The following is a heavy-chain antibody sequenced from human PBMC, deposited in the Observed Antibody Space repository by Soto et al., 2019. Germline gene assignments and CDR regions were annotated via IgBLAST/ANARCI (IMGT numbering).Heavy chain of an antibody. V-gene: IGHV4-59*01. CDR2: IYYSGST. D-gene: IGHD6-13*01. J-gene: IGHJ6*03. CDR3: ARVSSSWYVRYYYYMDV. CDR1: GGSISSYY. Sequence: PSETLSLTCTVSGGSISSYYWSWIRQRPGKGLEWIGYIYYSGSTNYNPSLKSRVTISVDTSKNQFSLKLSSVTAADTAVYYFARVSSSWYVRYYYYMDVWGKGTTVTVSS.